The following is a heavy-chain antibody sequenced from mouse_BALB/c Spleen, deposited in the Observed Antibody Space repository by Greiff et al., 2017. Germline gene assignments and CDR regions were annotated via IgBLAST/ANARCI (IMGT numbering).Heavy chain of an antibody. CDR1: GFSLTSYS. CDR3: AREDY. V-gene: IGHV2-9*02. J-gene: IGHJ2*01. Sequence: VKVVESGPGLVAPSQSLSITCTVSGFSLTSYSVHWVRQPPGKGLEWLGVIWAGGSTNYNSALMSRLSISKDNSKSQVFLKMNSLQTDDTAMYYCAREDYWGQGTTLTVSS. CDR2: IWAGGST.